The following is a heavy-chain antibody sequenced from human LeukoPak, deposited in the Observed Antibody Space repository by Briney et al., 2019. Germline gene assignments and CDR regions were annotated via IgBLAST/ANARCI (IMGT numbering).Heavy chain of an antibody. V-gene: IGHV1-2*02. CDR1: GYTFTGYY. Sequence: GASVKVSCKASGYTFTGYYMHWVRQAPGQGLEWMGWINPNSGGTNYAQKFQGRVTITRNTSISTAYMELSSLRSEDTAVYYCARGSTMVGYYYYMDVWGKGTTITVSS. D-gene: IGHD2-8*01. J-gene: IGHJ6*03. CDR3: ARGSTMVGYYYYMDV. CDR2: INPNSGGT.